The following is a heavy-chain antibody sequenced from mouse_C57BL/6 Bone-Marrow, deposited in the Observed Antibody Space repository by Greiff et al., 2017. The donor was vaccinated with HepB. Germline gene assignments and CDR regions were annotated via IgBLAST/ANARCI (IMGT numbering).Heavy chain of an antibody. CDR2: IYPGSGST. J-gene: IGHJ4*01. CDR3: ARSVYYDYDEGGAMDY. CDR1: GYTFTSYW. D-gene: IGHD2-4*01. Sequence: VQLQQPGAELVKPGASVKMSCKASGYTFTSYWITWVKQRPGQGLEWIGDIYPGSGSTNYNEKFKSKATLTVDTSSSTAYMQLSSLTSEDSAVYYCARSVYYDYDEGGAMDYWGQGTSVTVSS. V-gene: IGHV1-55*01.